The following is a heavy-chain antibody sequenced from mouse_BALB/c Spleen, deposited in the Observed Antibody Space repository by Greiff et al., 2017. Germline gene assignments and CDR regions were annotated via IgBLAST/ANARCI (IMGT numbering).Heavy chain of an antibody. CDR1: GYTFTSYN. V-gene: IGHV1-12*01. J-gene: IGHJ1*01. D-gene: IGHD2-3*01. CDR2: IYPGNGDT. CDR3: ARRGLDGYYEWYFDV. Sequence: QVQLQQPGAELVKPGASVKMSCKASGYTFTSYNMHWVKQTPGQGLEWIGAIYPGNGDTSYNQKFKGKATLTADKSSSTAYMQLSSLTSEDSAVYYCARRGLDGYYEWYFDVWGAGTTVTVSS.